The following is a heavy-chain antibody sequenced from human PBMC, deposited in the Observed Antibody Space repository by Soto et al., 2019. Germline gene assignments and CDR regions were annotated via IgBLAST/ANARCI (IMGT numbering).Heavy chain of an antibody. D-gene: IGHD3-10*01. CDR1: GGSLTDYW. J-gene: IGHJ4*02. CDR3: ARDFGAGAHFDH. CDR2: INHIGES. Sequence: QVHLQQWGTGLLKPSETLSLTCAVYGGSLTDYWWTWIRQTPGKGLEWIGEINHIGESNHNPSLKSRVTTSLDTSQNQFSLKLTSVTVADTAVDYCARDFGAGAHFDHWGQGSLVTVSS. V-gene: IGHV4-34*01.